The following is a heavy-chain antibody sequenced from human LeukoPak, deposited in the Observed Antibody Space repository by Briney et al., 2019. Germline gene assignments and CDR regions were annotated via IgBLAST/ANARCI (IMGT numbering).Heavy chain of an antibody. V-gene: IGHV3-30-3*01. CDR2: TSSDGNIK. Sequence: GGSLRLSCAASGFTFSSYAMPWVRQAPGKGLEWVAVTSSDGNIKYYADSVKGRFTISRDNSKNTLYLQMNSLRGEDTGVYYCARDPVPATARHFDYWGQGTLVTVSS. D-gene: IGHD1-1*01. CDR3: ARDPVPATARHFDY. J-gene: IGHJ4*02. CDR1: GFTFSSYA.